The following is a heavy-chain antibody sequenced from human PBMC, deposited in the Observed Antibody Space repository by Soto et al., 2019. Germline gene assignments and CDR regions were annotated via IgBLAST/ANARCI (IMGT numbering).Heavy chain of an antibody. CDR1: GGTFSSYA. CDR3: ARDLAARLRYYYYGMDV. CDR2: IIPIFGTA. J-gene: IGHJ6*02. Sequence: SVKVSCKASGGTFSSYAISWVRQAPGQGLEWMGGIIPIFGTANYAQKFQGSVTITADESTSTAYMELSSLRSEDTAVYYCARDLAARLRYYYYGMDVWGQGTTVTVSS. D-gene: IGHD6-6*01. V-gene: IGHV1-69*13.